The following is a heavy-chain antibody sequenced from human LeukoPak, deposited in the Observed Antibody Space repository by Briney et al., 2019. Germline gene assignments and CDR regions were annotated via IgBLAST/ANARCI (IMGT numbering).Heavy chain of an antibody. CDR1: GGSISSYY. Sequence: SETLSLTCTVSGGSISSYYWSWIRQPPGKGLEWIGYIYTSGSTNYNPSLKSRVTISVDTSKNQFSLKLSSVTAADTAVYYCARSRRLQKYYYCYYMDVWGKGTRSPSP. CDR3: ARSRRLQKYYYCYYMDV. J-gene: IGHJ6*03. D-gene: IGHD5-24*01. V-gene: IGHV4-4*09. CDR2: IYTSGST.